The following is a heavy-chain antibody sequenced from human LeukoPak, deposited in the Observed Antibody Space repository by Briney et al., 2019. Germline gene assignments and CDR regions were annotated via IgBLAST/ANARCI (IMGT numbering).Heavy chain of an antibody. V-gene: IGHV3-23*01. J-gene: IGHJ4*02. CDR2: ISASGSKT. CDR3: ASRPVSDIGPLDY. Sequence: GGSLRLSCAASGFSFSRYAMSWVRQAPGKGLEYLSGISASGSKTQYADSVEGRFTISRDNSKNTLSLQMNSLMADDTAVYYCASRPVSDIGPLDYWGQGTLVIVSS. CDR1: GFSFSRYA. D-gene: IGHD2-15*01.